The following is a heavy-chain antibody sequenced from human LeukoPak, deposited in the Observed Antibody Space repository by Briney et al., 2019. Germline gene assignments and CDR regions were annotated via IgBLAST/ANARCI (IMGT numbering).Heavy chain of an antibody. D-gene: IGHD3-22*01. J-gene: IGHJ4*02. Sequence: GGSLRLSCAASGFTFSNYDMHWVRQAPGKGLEWVAFIRYDGSNKYYADSVKGRFTISRDNSKNTLYLQMNSLRDEDTAVYYCARDDSSGYYYGGFDYWGQGTLVTSPQ. CDR3: ARDDSSGYYYGGFDY. V-gene: IGHV3-30*02. CDR1: GFTFSNYD. CDR2: IRYDGSNK.